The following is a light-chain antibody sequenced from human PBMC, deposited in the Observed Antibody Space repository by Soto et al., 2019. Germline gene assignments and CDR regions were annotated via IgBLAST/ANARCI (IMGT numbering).Light chain of an antibody. CDR3: QQYNSYSRT. CDR1: QSISSW. V-gene: IGKV1-5*03. Sequence: IQMTQSASTLSACVGDRVTITCRASQSISSWLAWYQQKPGKAPKLLIYKASSLESGVPSRLSGSGSGTEFTLTISSLQPDDFATYYCQQYNSYSRTFGQGTKVEIK. J-gene: IGKJ1*01. CDR2: KAS.